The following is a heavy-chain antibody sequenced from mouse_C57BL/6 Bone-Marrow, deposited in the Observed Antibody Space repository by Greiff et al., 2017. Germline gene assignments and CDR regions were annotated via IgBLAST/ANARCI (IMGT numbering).Heavy chain of an antibody. CDR2: ISYDGSN. CDR1: GYSITSGYY. CDR3: ARRNELRPFAY. Sequence: EVKLQESGPGLVKPSQSLSLTCSVTGYSITSGYYWNWIRQFPGNKLEWMGYISYDGSNNYNPSLKNRMSLTRDSSKNQFFLKLNSVTTEATATYYCARRNELRPFAYWGQGTLITVSA. D-gene: IGHD1-2*01. J-gene: IGHJ3*01. V-gene: IGHV3-6*01.